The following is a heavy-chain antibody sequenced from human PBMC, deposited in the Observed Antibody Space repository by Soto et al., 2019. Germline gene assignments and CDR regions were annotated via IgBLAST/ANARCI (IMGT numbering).Heavy chain of an antibody. Sequence: EVQLLESGGGLVQPGGSLRLSCAASGFTFSSYGMTWVRQAPGKGLEWVSFSSATGAGTYYADSVKGRFTSSRDNSKNTRHLRMTSLRADDTGVYHCAKDRRAGGNYGFYADFWGQGALVIVSS. V-gene: IGHV3-23*01. J-gene: IGHJ4*02. CDR1: GFTFSSYG. CDR3: AKDRRAGGNYGFYADF. CDR2: SSATGAGT. D-gene: IGHD1-7*01.